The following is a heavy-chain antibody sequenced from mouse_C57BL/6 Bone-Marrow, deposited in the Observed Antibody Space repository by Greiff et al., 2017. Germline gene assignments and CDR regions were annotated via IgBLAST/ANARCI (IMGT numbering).Heavy chain of an antibody. Sequence: VQLQQPGTELVKPGASVKLSCKASGYTFTSYWMHWVKQRPGQGLEWIGNINPSNGGTNYNEKFKSKATLTVDKSSSTAYMQLSSLTSEDSAVYYCASPGGVDSSGSAWFAYWGQGTLVTVSA. CDR2: INPSNGGT. CDR1: GYTFTSYW. V-gene: IGHV1-53*01. CDR3: ASPGGVDSSGSAWFAY. J-gene: IGHJ3*01. D-gene: IGHD3-2*02.